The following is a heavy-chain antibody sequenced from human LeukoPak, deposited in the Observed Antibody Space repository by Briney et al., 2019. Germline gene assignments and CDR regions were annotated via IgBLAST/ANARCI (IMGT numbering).Heavy chain of an antibody. CDR1: GGSISSSSYY. Sequence: PSETLSLTCTVSGGSISSSSYYWGWIRQPPGKGLEWIGSIYYSGSTYYNPSLKSRVTISVDTSKNQFSLKLSSVTAADTAMYYCASFEFGRNWFDPWGQGTLVTVSS. J-gene: IGHJ5*02. CDR2: IYYSGST. V-gene: IGHV4-39*07. CDR3: ASFEFGRNWFDP. D-gene: IGHD3-10*01.